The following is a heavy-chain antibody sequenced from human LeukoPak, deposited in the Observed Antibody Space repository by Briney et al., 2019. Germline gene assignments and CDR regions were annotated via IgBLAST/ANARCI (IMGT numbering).Heavy chain of an antibody. J-gene: IGHJ5*02. D-gene: IGHD2-2*01. CDR3: AKDRIGYCSSASCPPWFDP. CDR2: ISYDGNNK. CDR1: GFTFSSYS. V-gene: IGHV3-30*18. Sequence: GGSLRLSCAASGFTFSSYSMNWVRQAPGKGLEWVSVISYDGNNKYYADSVKGRFTISRDNSKNTLYLQMNSLRGEDTAVYYCAKDRIGYCSSASCPPWFDPWGQGTLVTVSS.